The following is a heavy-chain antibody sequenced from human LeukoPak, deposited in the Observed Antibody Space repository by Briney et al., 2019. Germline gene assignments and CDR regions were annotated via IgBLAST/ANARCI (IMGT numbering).Heavy chain of an antibody. CDR2: INPNSGGT. Sequence: GASVTVSCKASGYTFTGYYMHWLRQAPGQGLEWMGWINPNSGGTNYEQKFQGRVTMTRDTSISTAYMELSRLRSDDTAVYYCAREERFLEWLPGDYWGQGTLVTVSS. J-gene: IGHJ4*02. V-gene: IGHV1-2*02. D-gene: IGHD3-3*01. CDR3: AREERFLEWLPGDY. CDR1: GYTFTGYY.